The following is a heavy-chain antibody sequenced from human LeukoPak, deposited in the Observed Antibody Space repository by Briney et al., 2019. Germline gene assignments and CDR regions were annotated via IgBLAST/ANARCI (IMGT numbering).Heavy chain of an antibody. CDR3: AKDHRSGWYGTDFDY. V-gene: IGHV3-23*01. J-gene: IGHJ4*02. CDR1: GFSFTTYA. D-gene: IGHD6-19*01. CDR2: ISGDGGST. Sequence: GGSLRLSCEASGFSFTTYAMSWVRQAPGKGLEWVSGISGDGGSTYYTDSVKGRVTISRDNSKNTVYLQMNSLRAEDTAVYYCAKDHRSGWYGTDFDYWGQGTLVTVSS.